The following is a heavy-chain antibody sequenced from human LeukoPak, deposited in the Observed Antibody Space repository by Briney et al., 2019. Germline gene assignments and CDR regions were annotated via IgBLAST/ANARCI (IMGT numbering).Heavy chain of an antibody. Sequence: PSETLSLTCTVSGGSISGYYWSWIRQPPGKGLESIGYVHYSGSTNYNPSLKSRVIISVDTSRNQFSLKLSSATAADTAVYYCARHEATEGHFDYWGQGTLVTVSS. CDR1: GGSISGYY. V-gene: IGHV4-59*08. CDR2: VHYSGST. J-gene: IGHJ4*02. CDR3: ARHEATEGHFDY.